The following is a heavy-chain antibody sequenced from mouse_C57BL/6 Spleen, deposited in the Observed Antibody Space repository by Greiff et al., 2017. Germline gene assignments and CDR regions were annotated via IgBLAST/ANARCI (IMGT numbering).Heavy chain of an antibody. CDR1: GYTFTDYN. Sequence: VQLQQSGPELVKPGASVKMSCKASGYTFTDYNMHWVKQSHGKSLEWIGYINPNNGGTSYNQKFKGKATLTVNKSSSTAYMELRSLTSEDSAVYYCARGDYDGPPFAYWGQGTLVTVSA. CDR2: INPNNGGT. D-gene: IGHD2-4*01. J-gene: IGHJ3*01. V-gene: IGHV1-22*01. CDR3: ARGDYDGPPFAY.